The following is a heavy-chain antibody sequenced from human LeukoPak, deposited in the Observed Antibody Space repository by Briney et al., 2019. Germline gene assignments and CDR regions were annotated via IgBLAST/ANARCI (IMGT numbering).Heavy chain of an antibody. CDR1: GFTFDDYA. V-gene: IGHV3-9*01. CDR2: ISWNSGSI. Sequence: GRSLRLSCAASGFTFDDYAMHWVRQAPGKGLEWVSGISWNSGSIGYADSVKGRFTISRDNAKNSLYLQMNSLRAEDTALYYCAKAAKAMVRGVIPLDFDYWGQGTLVTVSS. CDR3: AKAAKAMVRGVIPLDFDY. J-gene: IGHJ4*02. D-gene: IGHD3-10*01.